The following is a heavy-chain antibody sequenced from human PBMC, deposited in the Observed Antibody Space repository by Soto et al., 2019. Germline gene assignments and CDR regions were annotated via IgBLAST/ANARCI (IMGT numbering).Heavy chain of an antibody. D-gene: IGHD6-19*01. CDR3: AKDRGGSGWRFDY. Sequence: EVQLLESGGGLVQPGGSLRLSCAASGFTFGNYAMSWVRQAPGKGLEWVSAITASGGSTYYADSVKGRLTISRDNSKNTLYLQMNSLRAEDTAVYYCAKDRGGSGWRFDYWGQGTLVTVSS. J-gene: IGHJ4*02. CDR2: ITASGGST. V-gene: IGHV3-23*01. CDR1: GFTFGNYA.